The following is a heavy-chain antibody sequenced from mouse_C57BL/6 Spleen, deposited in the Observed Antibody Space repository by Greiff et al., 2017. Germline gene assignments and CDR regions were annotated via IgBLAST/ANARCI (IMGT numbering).Heavy chain of an antibody. V-gene: IGHV7-3*01. D-gene: IGHD2-1*01. Sequence: EVQLVESGGGLVQPGGSLSLSCAASGFTFTDYYMSWVRQPPGKALEWLGFIRNKANGYTTEYSASVKGRFTISRDNSQSILYLQMNALRAEDSATYYCASLLYYGNSFAYWGQGTLVTVSA. CDR2: IRNKANGYTT. CDR1: GFTFTDYY. CDR3: ASLLYYGNSFAY. J-gene: IGHJ3*01.